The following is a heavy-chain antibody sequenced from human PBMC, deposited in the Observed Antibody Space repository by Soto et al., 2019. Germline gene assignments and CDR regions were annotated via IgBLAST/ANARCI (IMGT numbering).Heavy chain of an antibody. CDR1: GYTFTSYA. V-gene: IGHV1-69*13. CDR2: IIPIFGTA. CDR3: ANRERYSSSWPRPPWGRDYYYYGMDV. D-gene: IGHD6-13*01. J-gene: IGHJ6*02. Sequence: GASVKVSCKASGYTFTSYAMHWVRQAPGQGLEWMGGIIPIFGTANYAQKFQGRVTITADESTSTAYMELSSLRSEDTAVYYCANRERYSSSWPRPPWGRDYYYYGMDVWGQGTTVTVSS.